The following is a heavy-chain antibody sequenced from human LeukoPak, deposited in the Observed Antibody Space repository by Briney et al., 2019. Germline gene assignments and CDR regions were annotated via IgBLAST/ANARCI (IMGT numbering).Heavy chain of an antibody. J-gene: IGHJ4*02. CDR2: IHHSGST. CDR3: AGRGYAMAY. V-gene: IGHV4-30-4*01. CDR1: GGSISGTDYY. Sequence: SQTLSLTCSVSGGSISGTDYYWSWIRQPPGEGLEWIGFIHHSGSTSYNPSLESRITISVDASMNQFSLKLTSMTAADTAVYYCAGRGYAMAYWGQGALVTVSS. D-gene: IGHD5-12*01.